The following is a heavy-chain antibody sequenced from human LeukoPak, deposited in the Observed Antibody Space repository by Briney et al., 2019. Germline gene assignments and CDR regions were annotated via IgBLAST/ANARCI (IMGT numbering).Heavy chain of an antibody. CDR3: ARNSNPTRGKYYYYLDV. J-gene: IGHJ6*03. CDR2: IYTSGST. Sequence: SETLSLTCTVPGGSISSYYWSWIRQSPGKGLEWIGYIYTSGSTNYNPSLKSRVTISVDTSKNQFSLKLSSVTAADTAVYYCARNSNPTRGKYYYYLDVWAKGTTVTVSS. V-gene: IGHV4-4*09. D-gene: IGHD4-11*01. CDR1: GGSISSYY.